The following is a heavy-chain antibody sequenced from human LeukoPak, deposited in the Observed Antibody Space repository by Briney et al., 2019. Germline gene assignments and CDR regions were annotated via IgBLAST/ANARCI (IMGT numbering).Heavy chain of an antibody. D-gene: IGHD3-22*01. V-gene: IGHV4-30-4*01. J-gene: IGHJ3*02. Sequence: SQTLSLTCTVSGGSISSGDYYWSWIRQPPGKGLEWIGYIYYSGSTYYNPSLKSRVTISVDTSKNQFSLKLSSVTAADTAVYYCPRDSSYYDSRGPNAFDIWGKGTMLTVSS. CDR1: GGSISSGDYY. CDR3: PRDSSYYDSRGPNAFDI. CDR2: IYYSGST.